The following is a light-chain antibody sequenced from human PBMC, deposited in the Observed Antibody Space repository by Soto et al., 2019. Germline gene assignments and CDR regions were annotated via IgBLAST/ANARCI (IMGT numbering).Light chain of an antibody. Sequence: VRVPQWPATLPASIGERVTITCRASQSISSWLAWYQQKPGKAPKLLIYDASSLESGVPSRFSGSGSGTEFTLTIISLQPDDFATYYCQQYNRYSTFGQGTKVDI. CDR2: DAS. CDR3: QQYNRYST. CDR1: QSISSW. J-gene: IGKJ1*01. V-gene: IGKV1-5*01.